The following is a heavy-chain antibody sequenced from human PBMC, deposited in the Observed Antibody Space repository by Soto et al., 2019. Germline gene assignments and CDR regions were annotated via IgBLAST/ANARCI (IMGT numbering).Heavy chain of an antibody. CDR3: ARDLRYDSSGYYPFDL. Sequence: QVQLQESGPGLVKPSETLSLTCTVSGGSVSSGSYYWSWIRQPPGKGLEWIGYIYYSGSTNYNPSLMSRVTISVDTSKNQFSLKLSSVTAADTAVYYCARDLRYDSSGYYPFDLWGRGTLVTVSS. CDR2: IYYSGST. V-gene: IGHV4-61*01. J-gene: IGHJ2*01. CDR1: GGSVSSGSYY. D-gene: IGHD3-22*01.